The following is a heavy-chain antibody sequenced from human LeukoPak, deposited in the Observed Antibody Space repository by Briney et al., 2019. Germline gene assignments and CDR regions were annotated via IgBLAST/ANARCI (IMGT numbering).Heavy chain of an antibody. J-gene: IGHJ4*02. Sequence: PGGSLRLSCAASGFTFSSYAMSWVRQAPGKGLVWVSRINPDGSITNYADSVKGRFTISRDNANNMLYLLMNSLRVDDTAVYYCVRALLGTSDYWGQGTLVTVSS. V-gene: IGHV3-74*01. CDR1: GFTFSSYA. CDR2: INPDGSIT. CDR3: VRALLGTSDY. D-gene: IGHD7-27*01.